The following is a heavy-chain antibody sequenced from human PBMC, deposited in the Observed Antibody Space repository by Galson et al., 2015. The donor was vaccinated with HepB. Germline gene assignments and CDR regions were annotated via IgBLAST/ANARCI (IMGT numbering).Heavy chain of an antibody. CDR1: GFSLSTSGMC. V-gene: IGHV2-70*11. J-gene: IGHJ2*01. CDR3: ARIWFGDSRGWYFDL. Sequence: PALVKPTQTLTLTCTFSGFSLSTSGMCVSWIRQPPGKALEWLARIDWDDDKYYSTSLKTRLTISKDTSKNQVVLTMTNMDPVDTATYYCARIWFGDSRGWYFDLWGRGTLVTVSS. CDR2: IDWDDDK. D-gene: IGHD3-10*01.